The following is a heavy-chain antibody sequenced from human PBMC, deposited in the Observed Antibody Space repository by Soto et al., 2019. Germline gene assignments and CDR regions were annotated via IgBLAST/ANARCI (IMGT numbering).Heavy chain of an antibody. V-gene: IGHV4-4*07. CDR1: GGSIINYF. CDR3: ARGGQDFWSGPFDY. Sequence: SETLSLTCTVSGGSIINYFCNWIRQPACKGLEWIGRIDNSGSTNYNPSLKSRITMSADTSRNQFSLKLNSVTAADTAVYYCARGGQDFWSGPFDYWGQGALVTVSS. J-gene: IGHJ4*02. D-gene: IGHD3-3*01. CDR2: IDNSGST.